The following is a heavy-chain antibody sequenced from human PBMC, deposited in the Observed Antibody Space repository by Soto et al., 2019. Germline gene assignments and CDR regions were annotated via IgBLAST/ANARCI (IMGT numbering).Heavy chain of an antibody. V-gene: IGHV4-34*01. CDR1: GGSFSGYY. CDR3: ARGRHCSGGSCYSGGDY. CDR2: INHSGST. Sequence: QVQLQQWGAGLLKPSETLSLTCAVYGGSFSGYYWSWIRQPPGKGLEWIGEINHSGSTNYNPSLKSRVTISVDTSKNQFSLKLCSVTAADTAVYYCARGRHCSGGSCYSGGDYWGQGTLVTVSS. D-gene: IGHD2-15*01. J-gene: IGHJ4*02.